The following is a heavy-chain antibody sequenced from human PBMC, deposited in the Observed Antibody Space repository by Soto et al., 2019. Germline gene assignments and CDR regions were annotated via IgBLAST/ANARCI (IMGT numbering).Heavy chain of an antibody. CDR2: IYYSGST. Sequence: SETLSLTCAVSGGSISSGGYSWSWIRQPPGKGLEWIGYIYYSGSTYYNPSLKSRVTISVDTSKNQFSLKLSSVTAADTAVYYCARGFGSSAVVWFDPWGQGTLVTVSS. CDR3: ARGFGSSAVVWFDP. CDR1: GGSISSGGYS. J-gene: IGHJ5*02. D-gene: IGHD2-2*01. V-gene: IGHV4-31*11.